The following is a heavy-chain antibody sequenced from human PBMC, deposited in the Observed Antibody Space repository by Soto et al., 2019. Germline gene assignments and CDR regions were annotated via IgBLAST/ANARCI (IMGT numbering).Heavy chain of an antibody. CDR3: AQDRQWLARY. V-gene: IGHV3-23*01. CDR2: ISGSGGNT. CDR1: GFTFSNYA. D-gene: IGHD6-19*01. J-gene: IGHJ4*02. Sequence: PGGSLRLSCAASGFTFSNYAMSWVRQVPGKGLEWVSGISGSGGNTYYADSVKGRFTISRDNSKNTLYLQINILRAEDTAIYYCAQDRQWLARYWGQGTLVTVSS.